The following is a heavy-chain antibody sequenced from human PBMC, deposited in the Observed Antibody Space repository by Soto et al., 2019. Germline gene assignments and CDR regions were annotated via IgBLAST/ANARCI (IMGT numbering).Heavy chain of an antibody. CDR3: ARGVAGGFDYYYGMDV. J-gene: IGHJ6*02. Sequence: PGGSLRLSCAASGFTFSSYAMHWVRQAPGKGLEWVAVISYDGSNKYYADSVKGRFTISRDNSKNTLYLQMNSLRAEDTAVYYCARGVAGGFDYYYGMDVWGQGTTVTVSS. CDR1: GFTFSSYA. V-gene: IGHV3-30-3*01. CDR2: ISYDGSNK. D-gene: IGHD2-15*01.